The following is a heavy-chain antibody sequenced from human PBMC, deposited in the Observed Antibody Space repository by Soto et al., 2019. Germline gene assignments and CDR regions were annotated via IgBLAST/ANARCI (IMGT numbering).Heavy chain of an antibody. CDR1: GFTFSSYS. J-gene: IGHJ4*02. CDR2: ISSSSSTI. V-gene: IGHV3-48*02. CDR3: ARGLYYYDSSGYWGY. D-gene: IGHD3-22*01. Sequence: GGSLRLSCAAFGFTFSSYSMNWVRQAPGKGLEWVSYISSSSSTIYYADSVKGRFTISRDNAKNSLYLQMNSLRDEDTAVYYCARGLYYYDSSGYWGYWGQGTLVTVPS.